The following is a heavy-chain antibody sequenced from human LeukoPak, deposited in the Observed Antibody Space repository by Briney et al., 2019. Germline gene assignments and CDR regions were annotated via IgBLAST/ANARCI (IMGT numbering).Heavy chain of an antibody. V-gene: IGHV1-69*13. CDR2: IIPIFGTT. Sequence: GASVKVSCKASGGTFSSYAISWVRQAPGQGLEWMGRIIPIFGTTNYAQKFQGRVTFTADESTTTAYMELSSLRFEDTAVYYCGRGPLKQQLVKPDPDYYYYMDVWGNGTTVTVSS. D-gene: IGHD6-13*01. CDR1: GGTFSSYA. J-gene: IGHJ6*03. CDR3: GRGPLKQQLVKPDPDYYYYMDV.